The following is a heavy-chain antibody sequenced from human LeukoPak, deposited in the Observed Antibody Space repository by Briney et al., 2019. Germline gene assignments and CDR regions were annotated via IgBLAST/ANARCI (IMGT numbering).Heavy chain of an antibody. CDR1: GFTFSSYS. Sequence: SGGSLRLSCAASGFTFSSYSMNWVRQAPGKGLEWVSSISSSSSYIYYADSVKGRFTISRVNAKNSLYLQMNSLRAEDTAVYYCARDSSSWPYYFGYWGQGTLVTVSS. CDR3: ARDSSSWPYYFGY. D-gene: IGHD6-13*01. J-gene: IGHJ4*02. CDR2: ISSSSSYI. V-gene: IGHV3-21*01.